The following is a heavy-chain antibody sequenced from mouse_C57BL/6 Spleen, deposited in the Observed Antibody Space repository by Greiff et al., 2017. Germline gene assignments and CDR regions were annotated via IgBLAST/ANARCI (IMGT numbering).Heavy chain of an antibody. J-gene: IGHJ2*01. D-gene: IGHD1-1*01. CDR3: AQIAGTHYYGSSPYYLDY. CDR2: IWWNDDK. Sequence: QVTLKVSGPGILQPSQTLSLTCSFSGFSLRTSNMGIGWIRQPSGKGLEWLAHIWWNDDKSYNPSLQCRLTISKDTSNYLVFLKITSLETADTATYYCAQIAGTHYYGSSPYYLDYWGQGTTLTVSS. CDR1: GFSLRTSNMG. V-gene: IGHV8-5*01.